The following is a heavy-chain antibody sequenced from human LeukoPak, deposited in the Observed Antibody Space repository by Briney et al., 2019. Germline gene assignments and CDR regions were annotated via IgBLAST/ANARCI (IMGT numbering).Heavy chain of an antibody. D-gene: IGHD3-9*01. CDR3: ARLDYDILTGYPYYFDY. CDR2: INHSGST. V-gene: IGHV4-34*01. J-gene: IGHJ4*02. CDR1: GGSFSGYY. Sequence: SETLSLTCAVYGGSFSGYYWSWIRQPPGKGLEWIGEINHSGSTNYNPSLKSRVTISVDTSKNQFSLKLSSVTAADTAVYYCARLDYDILTGYPYYFDYWGQGTLVTVSS.